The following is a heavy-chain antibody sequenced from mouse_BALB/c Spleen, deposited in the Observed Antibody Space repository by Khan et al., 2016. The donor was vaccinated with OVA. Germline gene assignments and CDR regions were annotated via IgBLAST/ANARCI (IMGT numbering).Heavy chain of an antibody. CDR1: GYTFTNYW. Sequence: VQLQQSGTVLARPGASVKMSCKGSGYTFTNYWMHWVKQRPGQGLAWIGVIYPGNSDTNYNQKFKGKAKLTAVTSTSTAYMELNSLTNEDSAVYSCTRNCFGNYARWDYWGQGTTLTVSS. CDR2: IYPGNSDT. D-gene: IGHD2-1*01. J-gene: IGHJ2*01. V-gene: IGHV1-5*01. CDR3: TRNCFGNYARWDY.